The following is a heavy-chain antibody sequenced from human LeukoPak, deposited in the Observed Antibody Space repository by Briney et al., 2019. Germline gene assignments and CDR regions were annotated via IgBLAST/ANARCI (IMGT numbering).Heavy chain of an antibody. CDR2: ISPDGSER. CDR3: ARGRFIEGTTAYYFDY. Sequence: GGSLRLSCVDSGFTFRSRWMTWVRQAPGTGLEWVANISPDGSERYYVDSVKGRFTISRDNAKNSVYLQMNSLRAEDTAVYYCARGRFIEGTTAYYFDYWGQGTLVTVSS. J-gene: IGHJ4*02. CDR1: GFTFRSRW. D-gene: IGHD1-7*01. V-gene: IGHV3-7*03.